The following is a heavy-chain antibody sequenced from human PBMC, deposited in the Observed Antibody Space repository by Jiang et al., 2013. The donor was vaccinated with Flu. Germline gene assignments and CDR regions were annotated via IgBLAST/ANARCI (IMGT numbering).Heavy chain of an antibody. D-gene: IGHD2-15*01. Sequence: LLKPSETLSLTCTVSGGSISSSSYYWGWIRQPPGKGLEWIGSIYYSGSTYYNPSLKSRVTLSVDTSKNQFSLKLSSVTAADTAVYYCARRSGHCSGGSCGYFDLWGRGTLVTVSS. V-gene: IGHV4-39*01. CDR2: IYYSGST. CDR1: GGSISSSSYY. CDR3: ARRSGHCSGGSCGYFDL. J-gene: IGHJ2*01.